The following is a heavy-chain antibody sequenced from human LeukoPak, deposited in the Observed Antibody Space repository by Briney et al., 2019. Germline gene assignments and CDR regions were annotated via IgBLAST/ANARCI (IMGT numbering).Heavy chain of an antibody. J-gene: IGHJ4*02. D-gene: IGHD3-10*01. CDR1: GYSFTCHY. Sequence: GASVKVSCKASGYSFTCHYMHWVRQDPGQGLEWMGWINPNSSGTNYAQKFQGRVTMTRDTSIRTAYMELSRLRSDDTAMYYCARYYIEGRCFDYWGQGTLVTVSS. V-gene: IGHV1-2*02. CDR3: ARYYIEGRCFDY. CDR2: INPNSSGT.